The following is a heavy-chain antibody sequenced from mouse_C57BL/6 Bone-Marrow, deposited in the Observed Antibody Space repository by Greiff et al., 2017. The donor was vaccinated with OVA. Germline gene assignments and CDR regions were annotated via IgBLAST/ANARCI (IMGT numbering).Heavy chain of an antibody. CDR1: GFSFNTYA. Sequence: EVMLVESGGGLVQPKGSLKLSCAASGFSFNTYAMNWVRQAPGKGLEWVARIRSKSNNYATLYAVSVKVRFTISRDDSESMLYLQMNNLETEDTAMYYCVRQRYGTPAYWGQGTLGTVSA. CDR3: VRQRYGTPAY. J-gene: IGHJ3*01. D-gene: IGHD1-1*01. V-gene: IGHV10-1*01. CDR2: IRSKSNNYAT.